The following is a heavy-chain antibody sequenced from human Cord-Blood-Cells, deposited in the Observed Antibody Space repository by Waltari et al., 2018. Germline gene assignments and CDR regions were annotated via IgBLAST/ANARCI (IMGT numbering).Heavy chain of an antibody. CDR2: ISWNSGSI. J-gene: IGHJ3*02. CDR3: AKGTELGINDAFDI. V-gene: IGHV3-9*03. CDR1: GFTFDDYA. Sequence: EVQLVESGGGLVQPGRSLRLSCAASGFTFDDYAMHWVRQAPGKGLGVVSGISWNSGSIGYADSVKGRFTIARDNAKNSLYLQMNSLRAEDMALYYCAKGTELGINDAFDIWGQGTMVTVSS. D-gene: IGHD7-27*01.